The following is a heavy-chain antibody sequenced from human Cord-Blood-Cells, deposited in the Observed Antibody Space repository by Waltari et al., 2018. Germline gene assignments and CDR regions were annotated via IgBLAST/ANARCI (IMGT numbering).Heavy chain of an antibody. D-gene: IGHD2-15*01. CDR2: INHSGST. V-gene: IGHV4-34*01. Sequence: QVQLQQWGAGLLKPSETLSLTCAVYGGSFSGYYWSWILQPPGKGLEWIGEINHSGSTNYNPSLKSRVTISVDTSKNQFSLKLSSVTAADTAVYYCARGMHCSGGSCPIDYWGQGTLVTVSS. CDR1: GGSFSGYY. CDR3: ARGMHCSGGSCPIDY. J-gene: IGHJ4*02.